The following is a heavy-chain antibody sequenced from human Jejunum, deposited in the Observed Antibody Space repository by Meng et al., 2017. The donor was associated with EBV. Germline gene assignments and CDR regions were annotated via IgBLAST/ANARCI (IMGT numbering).Heavy chain of an antibody. CDR3: VHRPSTMVRAFFDP. J-gene: IGHJ5*02. V-gene: IGHV2-5*02. CDR2: IYWDDAK. D-gene: IGHD3-10*01. Sequence: TLKESGPTLATLTQTLTPTCNSSGLSGCTISGGVGWIRQPPRKALEWLALIYWDDAKHYSPSLKSRLTITTDTYKNQVVLIMTNMDPVDTATYLSVHRPSTMVRAFFDPWGQGTLVTVSS. CDR1: GLSGCTISGG.